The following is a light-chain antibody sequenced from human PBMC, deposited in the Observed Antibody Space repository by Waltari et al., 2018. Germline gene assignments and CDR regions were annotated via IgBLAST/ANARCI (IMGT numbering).Light chain of an antibody. CDR2: AAS. CDR1: QAISNY. V-gene: IGKV1-27*01. Sequence: DIQMTQSPSSLSASVGDRVTITCRASQAISNYLAWYQQKPGKVPKLLIYAASILQSGVPSRFSGTGSGTGFSLTISRLQPEDVATYYCQKYNSAPLTFGGGTKVEIK. CDR3: QKYNSAPLT. J-gene: IGKJ4*01.